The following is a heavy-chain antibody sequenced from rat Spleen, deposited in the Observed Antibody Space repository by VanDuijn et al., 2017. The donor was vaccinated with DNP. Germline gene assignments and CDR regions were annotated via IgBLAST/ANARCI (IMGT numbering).Heavy chain of an antibody. D-gene: IGHD1-11*01. CDR2: ISYDGGST. CDR1: GFTFSDYN. Sequence: EVQLVESGGGLVQPGRSLKLSCAASGFTFSDYNMAWVRQAPKKGLEWVTTISYDGGSTYYGDSVKGRFTISRDNAKSTLYLQMNSLRSEDMATYYCARKTTAFDYWGQGVMVTVSS. CDR3: ARKTTAFDY. J-gene: IGHJ2*01. V-gene: IGHV5-7*01.